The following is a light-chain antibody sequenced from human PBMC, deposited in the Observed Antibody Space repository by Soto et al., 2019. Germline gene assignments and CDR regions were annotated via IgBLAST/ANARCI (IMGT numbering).Light chain of an antibody. CDR3: QQLNGYQLP. Sequence: DIQLTQSPSFLSASVGDTVTITCRASQGMSTYLAWYQQKPGKVPKLLIRSASTLQSGVPPRFSGGGSGTEFTRTISTLQPDDSGIYYCQQLNGYQLPFGGGTNVEIK. J-gene: IGKJ4*01. CDR2: SAS. V-gene: IGKV1-9*01. CDR1: QGMSTY.